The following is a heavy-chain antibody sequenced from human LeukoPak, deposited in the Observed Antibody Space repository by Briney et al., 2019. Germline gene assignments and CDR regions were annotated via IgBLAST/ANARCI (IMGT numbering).Heavy chain of an antibody. CDR3: AKERMVRGVIAIFDY. V-gene: IGHV3-23*01. CDR2: ISGSGGST. CDR1: GFTFSTYA. Sequence: GGSLRLSCAASGFTFSTYAMSWVRQAPGKGLEWVSAISGSGGSTYYADSVKGRFTIFRDNSKNTLYLQMNSLRAEDTAVYYCAKERMVRGVIAIFDYWGQGTLVTVSS. J-gene: IGHJ4*02. D-gene: IGHD3-10*01.